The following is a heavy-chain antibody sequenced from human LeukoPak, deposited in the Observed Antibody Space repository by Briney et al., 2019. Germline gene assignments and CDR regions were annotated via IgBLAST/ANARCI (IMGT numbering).Heavy chain of an antibody. CDR1: GYSISSGYY. CDR3: ARHCSSTSCPWGYYFDY. D-gene: IGHD2-2*01. Sequence: SETLSLTCAVSGYSISSGYYWGWIRPPPGKGLEWIVSIYHSGSTYYNPSLKSRVTISVDTSKNQFSLKLSSVTAADTAVYYCARHCSSTSCPWGYYFDYWGQGTLVTVSS. J-gene: IGHJ4*02. V-gene: IGHV4-38-2*01. CDR2: IYHSGST.